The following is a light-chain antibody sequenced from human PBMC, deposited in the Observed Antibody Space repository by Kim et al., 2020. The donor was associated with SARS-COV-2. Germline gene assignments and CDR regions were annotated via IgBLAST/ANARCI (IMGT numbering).Light chain of an antibody. CDR1: QGISSY. CDR2: AAS. CDR3: QQYYSFPYS. V-gene: IGKV1D-8*01. Sequence: SASSGDRVTISCLMSQGISSYLAWYQQKPGKAPELLIYAASTLQSGVPSRFSGSGSGTDFTLTISCLQSEDFATYYCQQYYSFPYSFGQGTKLEI. J-gene: IGKJ2*03.